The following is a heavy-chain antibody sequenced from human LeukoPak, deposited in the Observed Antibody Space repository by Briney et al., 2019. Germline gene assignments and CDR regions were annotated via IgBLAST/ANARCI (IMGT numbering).Heavy chain of an antibody. J-gene: IGHJ6*03. CDR3: ARDRYNWNHDVQGYNYYMDV. CDR1: GYTFTDYD. D-gene: IGHD1-14*01. Sequence: GASVKVSCKASGYTFTDYDINWVRQATGQGLEWMGWMSPNSGDTGYAQKFQGRVTLIKNTSISTVHLELSSLRSEDTAVYFCARDRYNWNHDVQGYNYYMDVWGKGTTVTVSS. V-gene: IGHV1-8*03. CDR2: MSPNSGDT.